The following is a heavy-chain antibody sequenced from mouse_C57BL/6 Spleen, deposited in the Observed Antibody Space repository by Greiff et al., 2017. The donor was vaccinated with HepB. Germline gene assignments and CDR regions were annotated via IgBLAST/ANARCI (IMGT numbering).Heavy chain of an antibody. J-gene: IGHJ4*01. V-gene: IGHV1-50*01. D-gene: IGHD2-5*01. CDR2: IDPTDSYT. CDR1: GYTFTSYW. CDR3: ARRDYSNYGEMDY. Sequence: QVQLQQPGAELVKPGASVKLSCKASGYTFTSYWMQWVKQRPGQGLEWIGEIDPTDSYTNYNQKFKGKATLTVDTSSSTAYMQLSSLTSEDSAVYYCARRDYSNYGEMDYWGQGTSVTVSS.